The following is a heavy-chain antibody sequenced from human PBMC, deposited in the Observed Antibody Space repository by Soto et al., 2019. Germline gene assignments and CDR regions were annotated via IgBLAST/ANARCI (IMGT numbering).Heavy chain of an antibody. CDR3: AKDRPSTNSPYGMDV. CDR1: GFTFSSYA. V-gene: IGHV3-23*01. J-gene: IGHJ6*02. CDR2: TSSSGGAT. Sequence: EVPLLESGGGLVQPGGSLRLSCAASGFTFSSYAMSWVRQAPGKGLEWVSVTSSSGGATYYADSVKGRFTISRDNSKNTLYLQMNSLRAEDTAVYYCAKDRPSTNSPYGMDVWGQGTTVTVSS.